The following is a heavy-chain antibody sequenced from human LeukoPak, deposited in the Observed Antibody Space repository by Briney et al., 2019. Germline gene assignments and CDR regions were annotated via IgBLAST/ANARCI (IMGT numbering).Heavy chain of an antibody. CDR1: GFTFSSYA. D-gene: IGHD3-22*01. J-gene: IGHJ4*02. V-gene: IGHV3-23*01. Sequence: GGSLRLSCAASGFTFSSYAMSWVRQAPGKGLEWVSAISGSGGSTYSADPVKGRFTISRDNSKNTLYLQMNSLRAEATAVYYCAKVVPYYYDSSGYYDYWGQGTLVTVSS. CDR3: AKVVPYYYDSSGYYDY. CDR2: ISGSGGST.